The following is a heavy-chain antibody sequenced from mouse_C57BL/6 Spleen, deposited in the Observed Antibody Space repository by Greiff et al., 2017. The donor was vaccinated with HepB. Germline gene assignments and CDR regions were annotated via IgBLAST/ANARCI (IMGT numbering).Heavy chain of an antibody. Sequence: VQLQQPGAELVRPGSSVKLSCKASGYTFTSYWMHWVKQRPIQGLEWIGNIDPSDSETHYNQKFKDKATLTVDKSSRTAYMQLSSLTSEDSAVYYCATGLGRAWFAYWGQGTLVTVSA. V-gene: IGHV1-52*01. CDR2: IDPSDSET. CDR1: GYTFTSYW. CDR3: ATGLGRAWFAY. D-gene: IGHD4-1*01. J-gene: IGHJ3*01.